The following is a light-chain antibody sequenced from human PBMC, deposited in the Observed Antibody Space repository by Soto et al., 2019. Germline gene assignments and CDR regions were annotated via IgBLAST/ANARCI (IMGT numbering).Light chain of an antibody. J-gene: IGKJ1*01. CDR3: QQYNSYQWT. CDR2: KAS. V-gene: IGKV1-5*03. CDR1: HSISSW. Sequence: DIPMTQSPSTLSASVGDRVTITCRASHSISSWLAWYQQKPGKAPKLLIYKASSLESGVPSRFSGSGSGTEFTLTISSLQPDDFATYYCQQYNSYQWTFGQGTKVEIK.